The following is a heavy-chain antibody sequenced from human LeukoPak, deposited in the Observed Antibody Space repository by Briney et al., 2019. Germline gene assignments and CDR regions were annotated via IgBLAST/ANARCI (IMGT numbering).Heavy chain of an antibody. CDR1: GGSISSSNW. Sequence: SGTLSLTCAVSGGSISSSNWWSWVRQPPGKGLEWIGEIYHSGSTNYNPSLKSRVTISVDKSKNQFSLKLSSVTAADTAVYYCAAGYLSSWYYFDYWGQGTLVTVSS. V-gene: IGHV4-4*02. CDR3: AAGYLSSWYYFDY. D-gene: IGHD6-13*01. CDR2: IYHSGST. J-gene: IGHJ4*02.